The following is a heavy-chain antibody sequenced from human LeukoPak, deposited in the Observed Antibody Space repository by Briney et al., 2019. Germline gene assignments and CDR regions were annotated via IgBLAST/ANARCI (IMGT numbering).Heavy chain of an antibody. CDR1: GFTVRTSY. J-gene: IGHJ6*04. D-gene: IGHD2-2*01. Sequence: GGSLRLSCAASGFTVRTSYMSWVRQTPGKGLEWVSVIYTGGSTDYPGSVKGRFTISRDNSKNTLYLQMNSLRAEDTAVYYCAKDLQLGDIVVVPGFPMDVWGKGTTVTVSS. V-gene: IGHV3-66*02. CDR3: AKDLQLGDIVVVPGFPMDV. CDR2: IYTGGST.